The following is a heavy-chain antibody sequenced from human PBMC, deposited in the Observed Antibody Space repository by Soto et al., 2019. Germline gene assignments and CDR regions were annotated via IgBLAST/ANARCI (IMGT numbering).Heavy chain of an antibody. V-gene: IGHV4-31*03. Sequence: QVQLQESGPGLVKPSQTLSLTCTVSGGSISRGGYYWSWIRQHPGKGLEWIGYIYYRGGTYYNQSLQSRVTISVDTSENQFSLRLSSVTAADTAVYYCARKDSGYAEYMDVWGKGTTVTGSS. CDR2: IYYRGGT. CDR1: GGSISRGGYY. D-gene: IGHD5-12*01. CDR3: ARKDSGYAEYMDV. J-gene: IGHJ6*03.